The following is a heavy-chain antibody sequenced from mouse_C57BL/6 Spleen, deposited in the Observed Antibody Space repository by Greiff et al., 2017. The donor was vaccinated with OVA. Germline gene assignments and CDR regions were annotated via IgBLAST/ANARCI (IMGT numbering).Heavy chain of an antibody. CDR3: TGYDYEVGPWFAY. Sequence: EVKLVESGGGLVQPGGSMKLSCVASGFTFSNYWMNWVRQSPEKGLEWVAQIRLKSDNYATHYAESVKGRFTISRDDSKSSVYLQMNNLRAEDTGIYDCTGYDYEVGPWFAYWGQGTLVTVSA. V-gene: IGHV6-3*01. D-gene: IGHD2-4*01. CDR1: GFTFSNYW. CDR2: IRLKSDNYAT. J-gene: IGHJ3*01.